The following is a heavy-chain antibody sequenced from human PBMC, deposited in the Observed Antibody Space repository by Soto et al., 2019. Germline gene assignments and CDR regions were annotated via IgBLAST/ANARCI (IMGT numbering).Heavy chain of an antibody. CDR2: ISSSSSYI. J-gene: IGHJ1*01. D-gene: IGHD3-22*01. CDR1: GFTFSSYS. V-gene: IGHV3-21*01. CDR3: ARDHYYDSSGYYYQYFQH. Sequence: GGSLRLSCAASGFTFSSYSMNWVRQAPGKGLEWVSSISSSSSYIYYADSVKGRFTISRDNAKNSLYLQMNSLRAEDTAVYYCARDHYYDSSGYYYQYFQHWGQGTLVTVSS.